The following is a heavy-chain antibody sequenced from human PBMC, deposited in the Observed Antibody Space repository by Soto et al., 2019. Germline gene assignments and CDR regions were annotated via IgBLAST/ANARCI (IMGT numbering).Heavy chain of an antibody. D-gene: IGHD6-6*01. Sequence: SVKVSCKASGGTFSSYAISWVRQAPGQGLEWMGGIIPIFGTANYAQKFQGRVTITADESTSTAYMELSSLRSEDTVVYYCARSRSSSSILSTQYDYYYGMDVWGQGTTVTVS. CDR1: GGTFSSYA. J-gene: IGHJ6*02. CDR2: IIPIFGTA. CDR3: ARSRSSSSILSTQYDYYYGMDV. V-gene: IGHV1-69*13.